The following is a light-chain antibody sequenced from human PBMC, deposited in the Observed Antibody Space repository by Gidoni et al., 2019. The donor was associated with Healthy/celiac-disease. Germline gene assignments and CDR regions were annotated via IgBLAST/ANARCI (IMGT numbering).Light chain of an antibody. CDR3: QQSYSTPVN. Sequence: DIQMTQSPSPLSASVGDRVTITCRASQSISSYLNWYQQKPGKAPKLLIYAASSLQSGVPSRFSGSGSGTDFTLTISSLQPEDFATYYCQQSYSTPVNFGQRTKLEIK. J-gene: IGKJ2*01. CDR1: QSISSY. CDR2: AAS. V-gene: IGKV1-39*01.